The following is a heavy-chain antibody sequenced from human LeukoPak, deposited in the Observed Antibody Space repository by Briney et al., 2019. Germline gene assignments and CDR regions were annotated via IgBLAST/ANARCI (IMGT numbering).Heavy chain of an antibody. CDR2: ISSNGGST. J-gene: IGHJ4*02. V-gene: IGHV3-64*01. CDR3: ARDLYCSSTSCYTWGY. Sequence: GGSLRLSCAASGFTFSSYAMHWVRQAPGKGLEYVSAISSNGGSTYYANSVKGRFTISRDNSKNTLYLQMGSLRAEDMAVYYCARDLYCSSTSCYTWGYWGQGTLVTVSS. D-gene: IGHD2-2*02. CDR1: GFTFSSYA.